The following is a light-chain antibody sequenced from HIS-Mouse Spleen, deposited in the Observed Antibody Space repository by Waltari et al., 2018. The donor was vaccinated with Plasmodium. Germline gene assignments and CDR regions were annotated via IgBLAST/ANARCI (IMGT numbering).Light chain of an antibody. CDR3: QQYNNWSFT. Sequence: EIVLTQSPATLSVSPGERATLYCRASQSVSSNLAWYQQKPGQAPSLLIYGASTRATGIPARFSGSGSGTEFTLTISSLQSEDFAVYYCQQYNNWSFTFGPGTKVDIK. V-gene: IGKV3-15*01. J-gene: IGKJ3*01. CDR2: GAS. CDR1: QSVSSN.